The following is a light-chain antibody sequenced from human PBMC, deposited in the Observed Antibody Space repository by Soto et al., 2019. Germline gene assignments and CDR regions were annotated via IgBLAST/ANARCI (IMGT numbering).Light chain of an antibody. CDR3: YHSGP. J-gene: IGKJ1*01. V-gene: IGKV3-20*01. CDR1: QSVSGSD. Sequence: EIVLKQSPGTLSLSPGERATLSCRASQSVSGSDLAWYQHRPGQAPRLLLYRASIRAAGIPDRFSGSGSGTDFALAVSRLEPDDFEVYYCYHSGPFGQGAKVEIK. CDR2: RAS.